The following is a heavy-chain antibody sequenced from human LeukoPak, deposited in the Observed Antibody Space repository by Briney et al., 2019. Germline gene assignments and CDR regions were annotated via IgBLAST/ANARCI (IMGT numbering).Heavy chain of an antibody. CDR2: IKSKTDGGTT. D-gene: IGHD6-19*01. V-gene: IGHV3-15*01. J-gene: IGHJ4*02. CDR1: GFTFSNAW. Sequence: PGGSLRLSCAASGFTFSNAWMSWVRQAPGKGLEWVGRIKSKTDGGTTDYAAPVKGRFTISRDDSKNTLYLQMNSLKTEDIAVYYCTTENSSGWYYFDYWGQGTLVTVSS. CDR3: TTENSSGWYYFDY.